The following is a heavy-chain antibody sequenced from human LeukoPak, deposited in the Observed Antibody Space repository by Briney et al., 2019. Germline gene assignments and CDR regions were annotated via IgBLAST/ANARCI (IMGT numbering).Heavy chain of an antibody. Sequence: SETLSLTCTVSGGSISSSSYYWRWIRQPPGKGLEWIGSIYYSGSTYYNPSLKSRVTISVGTSKNQFSLTLSSVTAADTAVYYCARETDYASYFYYWGQGTLVTVSS. CDR3: ARETDYASYFYY. V-gene: IGHV4-39*02. CDR1: GGSISSSSYY. D-gene: IGHD4-17*01. CDR2: IYYSGST. J-gene: IGHJ4*02.